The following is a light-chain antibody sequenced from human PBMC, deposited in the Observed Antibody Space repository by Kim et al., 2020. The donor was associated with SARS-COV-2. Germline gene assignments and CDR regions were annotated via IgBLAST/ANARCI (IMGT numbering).Light chain of an antibody. CDR1: QVISSY. J-gene: IGKJ2*01. Sequence: SEGDRVTLTCRASQVISSYLNWYQQKPGKAPKLLIYAASSLQSGVPSRFSGSGSGTDFTLTISSLQPGDSATYYCQQSYSTPQMYTFGQGTKLEIK. CDR3: QQSYSTPQMYT. CDR2: AAS. V-gene: IGKV1-39*01.